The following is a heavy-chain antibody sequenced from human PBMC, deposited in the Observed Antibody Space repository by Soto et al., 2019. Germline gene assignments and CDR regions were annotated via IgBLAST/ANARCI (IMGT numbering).Heavy chain of an antibody. D-gene: IGHD2-2*01. CDR2: IIPIFGTA. CDR1: GGTFSSYA. J-gene: IGHJ6*02. CDR3: ARVFIHQGYYYYGMDV. V-gene: IGHV1-69*12. Sequence: QVQLVQSGAEVKKPGSSVKVSCKAFGGTFSSYAISWVRQAPGQGLEWMGGIIPIFGTANYAQKFQGRVTITADESTSTAYMELSSLRSEDTAVYYCARVFIHQGYYYYGMDVWGQGTTVTVSS.